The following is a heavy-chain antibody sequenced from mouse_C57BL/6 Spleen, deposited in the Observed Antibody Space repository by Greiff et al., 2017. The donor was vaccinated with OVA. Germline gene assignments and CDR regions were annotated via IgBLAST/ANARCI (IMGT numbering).Heavy chain of an antibody. V-gene: IGHV1-82*01. Sequence: QVQLQQSGPELVKPGASVKISCKASGYAFSSSWMNWVKQRPGKGLEWIGRIYPGDGDTNYNGKFKGKATLTADKSSSTAYMQLSSLTSEDSAVYFCARDRITTKYYAMDYWGQGTSVTVSS. CDR1: GYAFSSSW. J-gene: IGHJ4*01. CDR3: ARDRITTKYYAMDY. CDR2: IYPGDGDT. D-gene: IGHD1-1*01.